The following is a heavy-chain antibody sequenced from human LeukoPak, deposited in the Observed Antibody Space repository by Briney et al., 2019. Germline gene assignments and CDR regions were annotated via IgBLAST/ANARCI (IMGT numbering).Heavy chain of an antibody. J-gene: IGHJ6*04. V-gene: IGHV3-23*01. Sequence: GGTLRLSCAASGFTFSSYGMSWVRQAPGKGLEWVSSISGSGGSTYYADSVKGRFTISRDNAKNSLYLQMNSLRAEDTAVYYCAELGITMIGGVWGKGTTVTISS. D-gene: IGHD3-10*02. CDR2: ISGSGGST. CDR3: AELGITMIGGV. CDR1: GFTFSSYG.